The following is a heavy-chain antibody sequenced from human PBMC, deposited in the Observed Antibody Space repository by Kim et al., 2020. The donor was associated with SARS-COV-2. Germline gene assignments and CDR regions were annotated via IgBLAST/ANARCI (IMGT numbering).Heavy chain of an antibody. J-gene: IGHJ5*02. D-gene: IGHD3-22*01. Sequence: QGRVTMTRDTSTSTVYMELSSLRSEDTAVYYCARGACNYDSSGYYVWFDPWGQGTLVTVSS. CDR3: ARGACNYDSSGYYVWFDP. V-gene: IGHV1-46*01.